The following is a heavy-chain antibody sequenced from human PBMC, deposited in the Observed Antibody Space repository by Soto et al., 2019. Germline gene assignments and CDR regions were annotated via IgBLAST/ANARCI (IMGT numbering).Heavy chain of an antibody. CDR3: AKEYCSGGSCYYRAFDY. D-gene: IGHD2-15*01. Sequence: GGSLRFSCAASGFTFSSYAMSWVRQAPGKGLEWVSAISGSGGSTYYADSVKGRFTISRDNSKNTLYLQMNSLRAEDTAVYYCAKEYCSGGSCYYRAFDYWGQGTLVTVSS. CDR2: ISGSGGST. V-gene: IGHV3-23*01. J-gene: IGHJ4*02. CDR1: GFTFSSYA.